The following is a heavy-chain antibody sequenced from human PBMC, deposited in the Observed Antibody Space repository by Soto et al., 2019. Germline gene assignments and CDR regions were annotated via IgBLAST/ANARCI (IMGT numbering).Heavy chain of an antibody. V-gene: IGHV3-33*01. J-gene: IGHJ6*01. CDR1: GFTFSSYG. CDR2: IWYDGSNK. Sequence: QVQLVESGGGVVQPGRSLRLSCAASGFTFSSYGMHWVRQAPGKGLEWVAVIWYDGSNKYYADSVKGRFTISRDNSKNTLYLQMNSLRAEDTAVYYCARGPYYDFWSGYYAPNYYYGMDVW. D-gene: IGHD3-3*01. CDR3: ARGPYYDFWSGYYAPNYYYGMDV.